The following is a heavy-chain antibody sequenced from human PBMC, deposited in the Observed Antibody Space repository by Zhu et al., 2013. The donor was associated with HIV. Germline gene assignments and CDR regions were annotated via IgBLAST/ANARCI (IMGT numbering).Heavy chain of an antibody. Sequence: QVQLVQSGAEVKKPGASVKVSCKASGYTFTGYYMHWVRQAPGQGLEWMGWINPNSGGTNYAQKFQGRVTMTRDTSISTAYMELSRLRSDDTAVYYCARAGAERWLQSAYYFDYWGQGNLVTVSS. V-gene: IGHV1-2*02. CDR3: ARAGAERWLQSAYYFDY. CDR1: GYTFTGYY. J-gene: IGHJ4*02. D-gene: IGHD5-12*01. CDR2: INPNSGGT.